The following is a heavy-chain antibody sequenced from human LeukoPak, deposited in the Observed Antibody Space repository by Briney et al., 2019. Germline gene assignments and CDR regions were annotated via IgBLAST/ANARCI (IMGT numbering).Heavy chain of an antibody. Sequence: ASVKVSCKASGYTFTGYYTHWVRQAPGQGLEWMGWINPNSGGTNYAQKFQGRVTMTRDTSISTAYMELSRLRSDDTAAYYCARDLQSSSGYYYVVGYWGQGTLVTVSS. CDR3: ARDLQSSSGYYYVVGY. CDR2: INPNSGGT. J-gene: IGHJ4*02. CDR1: GYTFTGYY. V-gene: IGHV1-2*02. D-gene: IGHD3-22*01.